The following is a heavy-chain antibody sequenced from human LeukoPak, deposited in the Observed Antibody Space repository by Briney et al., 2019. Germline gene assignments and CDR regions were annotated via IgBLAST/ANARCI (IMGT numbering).Heavy chain of an antibody. CDR2: ISYDGSNK. D-gene: IGHD3-10*01. CDR1: GFTFSSYG. CDR3: AKSEVSGITMVRGVYN. J-gene: IGHJ4*02. Sequence: GGSLRLSCAASGFTFSSYGMHWVRQAPGKGLEWVAVISYDGSNKYYADSVKGRFTISRDNSKDTLYLQMNSLRAEDTAVYYCAKSEVSGITMVRGVYNWGQGTLVTVSS. V-gene: IGHV3-30*18.